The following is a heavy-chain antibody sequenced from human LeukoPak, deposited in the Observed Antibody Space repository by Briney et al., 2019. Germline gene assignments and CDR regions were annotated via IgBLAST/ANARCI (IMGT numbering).Heavy chain of an antibody. D-gene: IGHD3-22*01. CDR2: IIPILGIA. Sequence: SVKVSCKASGGTFSSYAISWVRQAPGQGLERMGRIIPILGIANYAQKFQGRVTITADKSTGTAYMELSSLRSEDTAVYYCARDNSAYYYDSSGYYPFFDYWGQGTLVTVSS. CDR1: GGTFSSYA. J-gene: IGHJ4*02. V-gene: IGHV1-69*04. CDR3: ARDNSAYYYDSSGYYPFFDY.